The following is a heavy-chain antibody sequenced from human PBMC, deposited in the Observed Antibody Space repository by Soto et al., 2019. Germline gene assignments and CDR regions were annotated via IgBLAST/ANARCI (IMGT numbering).Heavy chain of an antibody. CDR3: ARVHESSGWGLDR. V-gene: IGHV4-59*13. J-gene: IGHJ5*02. Sequence: QVQLQESGPGLVKPSETLSLSCTVSGTSITSYFWTWIRQPPGKGLEWIGYVFYTGNTNYNPSLKCRVTMSVDTSKTQVSLRLSSVTAADTAVYYCARVHESSGWGLDRWGQGTLVTVSS. CDR2: VFYTGNT. CDR1: GTSITSYF. D-gene: IGHD3-22*01.